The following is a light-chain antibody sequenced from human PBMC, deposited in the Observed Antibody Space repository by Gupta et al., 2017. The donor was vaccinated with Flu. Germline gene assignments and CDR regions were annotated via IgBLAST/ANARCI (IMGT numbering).Light chain of an antibody. J-gene: IGKJ2*01. Sequence: MTPFTSTLSASVGDRVTITCRASQSISSLLAWEQQKPGKDTKIMIYKPSSLKSGVQSRLSGSGSGTEFTRTSNSMQPDASATDDCQFQPTFGHGTKLEIK. CDR2: KPS. CDR1: QSISSL. CDR3: QFQPT. V-gene: IGKV1-5*03.